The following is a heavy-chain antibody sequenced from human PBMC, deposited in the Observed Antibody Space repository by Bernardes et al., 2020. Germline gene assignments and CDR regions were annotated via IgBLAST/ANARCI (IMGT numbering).Heavy chain of an antibody. D-gene: IGHD2-15*01. CDR3: ARAVGLGYCSGGSCYYRGWFDP. CDR1: GGSFSGYY. V-gene: IGHV4-34*01. Sequence: TLSLTCAVYGGSFSGYYWSWIRQPPGKGLEWIGEINHSGSTNYNPSLKSRVTISVDTSKNQFSLKLSSVTAADTAVYYCARAVGLGYCSGGSCYYRGWFDPWGQGTLVTVSS. CDR2: INHSGST. J-gene: IGHJ5*02.